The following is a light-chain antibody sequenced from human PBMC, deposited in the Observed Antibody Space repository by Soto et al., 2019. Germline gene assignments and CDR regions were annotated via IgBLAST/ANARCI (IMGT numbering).Light chain of an antibody. Sequence: DIVMTQSPDSLAVSLGERATINCKSSQSVLSTSNSRNSLAWYQQKPGQPPKVLIYWASTRESGVPDRFSGGGSGTDFTLTISNLEPEDFAVYYCQQRSNWPPLTFGGGTKVEIK. CDR1: QSVLSTSNSRNS. J-gene: IGKJ4*01. V-gene: IGKV4-1*01. CDR2: WAS. CDR3: QQRSNWPPLT.